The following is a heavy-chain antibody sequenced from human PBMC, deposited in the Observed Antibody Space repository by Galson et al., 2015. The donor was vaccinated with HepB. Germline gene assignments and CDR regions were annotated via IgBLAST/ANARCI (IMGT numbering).Heavy chain of an antibody. J-gene: IGHJ4*02. D-gene: IGHD5-18*01. CDR2: ISGRISSA. CDR3: ARDLYGYSYGLVSY. Sequence: SLRLSCAASGFXFXXYYXXWIRQAPGKGLGGFSYISGRISSANYADSVKGRFTISRDNAKNSLYLQMNSLRAEDTAVYYCARDLYGYSYGLVSYWGQGTLVTVSS. V-gene: IGHV3-11*05. CDR1: GFXFXXYY.